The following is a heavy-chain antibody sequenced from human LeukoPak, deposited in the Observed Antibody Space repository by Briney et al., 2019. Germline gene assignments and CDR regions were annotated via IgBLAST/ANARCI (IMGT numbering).Heavy chain of an antibody. CDR2: IYYSGST. V-gene: IGHV4-59*12. Sequence: PSETLSLTCTVSGGSISSYYWSWIRQPPGKGLEWIGYIYYSGSTNYNPSLKSRVTISVDTSKNQFSLKLSSVTAADTAVYYCARSLRYFDWLLGYYFDYWGQGTLVTVSS. CDR3: ARSLRYFDWLLGYYFDY. J-gene: IGHJ4*02. D-gene: IGHD3-9*01. CDR1: GGSISSYY.